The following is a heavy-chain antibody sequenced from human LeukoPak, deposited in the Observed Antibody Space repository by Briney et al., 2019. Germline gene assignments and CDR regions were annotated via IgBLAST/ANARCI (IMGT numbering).Heavy chain of an antibody. V-gene: IGHV4-4*02. D-gene: IGHD3-10*01. Sequence: SETLSLTCAVSGGSISSSNWWSWVRQPPGKGLEWIGEIYHSGSTNYNPSLKSRVTISVDKSKNQFSLKLSSVTAADTAVYYCAANSADYNTLGSSYKVWGQGTLVTVSS. J-gene: IGHJ4*02. CDR3: AANSADYNTLGSSYKV. CDR1: GGSISSSNW. CDR2: IYHSGST.